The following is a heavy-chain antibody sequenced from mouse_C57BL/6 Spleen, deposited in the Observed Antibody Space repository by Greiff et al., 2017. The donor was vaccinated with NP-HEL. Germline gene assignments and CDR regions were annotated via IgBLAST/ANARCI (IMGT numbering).Heavy chain of an antibody. CDR3: TTGGYDEAWFAY. CDR1: GFNIKDDY. Sequence: VQLQQPGAELVRPGASVKLSCTASGFNIKDDYMHWVKQRPEQGLEWIGWIDPENGDTEYASKFQGKATITADTSSNTAYLQLSSLTAEDTAVYYCTTGGYDEAWFAYWGQGTLVTVSA. V-gene: IGHV14-4*01. J-gene: IGHJ3*01. D-gene: IGHD2-2*01. CDR2: IDPENGDT.